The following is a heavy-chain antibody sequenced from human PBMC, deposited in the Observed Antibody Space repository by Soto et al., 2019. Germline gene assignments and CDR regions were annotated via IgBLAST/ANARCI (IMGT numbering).Heavy chain of an antibody. Sequence: PXGSLRPPGLVSGFTFSSYPMNWVRQAPGKGLEWVSAISGTSDMTYYANSVTGRFTISRDNSKNTLYLQVSSLRVEDTAIYYCAKYRWGATTVTSINWGRGTLVTVYS. CDR2: ISGTSDMT. D-gene: IGHD4-4*01. J-gene: IGHJ1*01. V-gene: IGHV3-23*01. CDR3: AKYRWGATTVTSIN. CDR1: GFTFSSYP.